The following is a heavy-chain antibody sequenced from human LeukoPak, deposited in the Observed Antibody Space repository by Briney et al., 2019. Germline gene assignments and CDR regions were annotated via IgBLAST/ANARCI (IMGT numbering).Heavy chain of an antibody. CDR3: ARVTGYMIEDYFDN. CDR2: IYYSGST. CDR1: GGSISSYY. D-gene: IGHD3-22*01. Sequence: PSETLSLTCTVSGGSISSYYWSWIRQPPGKGLEWIGYIYYSGSTNYNPSLKSRVTISVDTSKNQFSLRLSSVTAADTAVYYCARVTGYMIEDYFDNWGQGTLVTVSS. J-gene: IGHJ4*02. V-gene: IGHV4-59*01.